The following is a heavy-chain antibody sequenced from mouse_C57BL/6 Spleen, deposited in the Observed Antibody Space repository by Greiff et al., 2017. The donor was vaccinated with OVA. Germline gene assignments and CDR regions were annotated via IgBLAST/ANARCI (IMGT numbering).Heavy chain of an antibody. J-gene: IGHJ4*01. CDR2: INPNNGGT. CDR1: GYTFTDYN. CDR3: ARRGYAMDY. Sequence: HLHHSGPELVKPGASVKIPCKSSGYTFTDYNMDWVKQSHGKSLEWIGDINPNNGGTIYNQKFKGKATLTVDKSSSTAYMELRSLTSEDTAVYYCARRGYAMDYWGQGTSVTVSS. V-gene: IGHV1-18*01.